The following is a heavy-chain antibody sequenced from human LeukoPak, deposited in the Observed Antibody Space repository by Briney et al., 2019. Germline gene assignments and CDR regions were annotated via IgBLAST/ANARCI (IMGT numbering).Heavy chain of an antibody. CDR1: GFTFSSYW. D-gene: IGHD5-18*01. Sequence: PGGSLRLSCAASGFTFSSYWMSWVRQAPGKGLEWVANIKQDGSEKYYVDSVKGRFTISRDNAKNSLYLQMNSLRAEDTAVYYCARDPTAMVYYHLNWFDPWGQGTLVTVSS. CDR3: ARDPTAMVYYHLNWFDP. V-gene: IGHV3-7*01. CDR2: IKQDGSEK. J-gene: IGHJ5*02.